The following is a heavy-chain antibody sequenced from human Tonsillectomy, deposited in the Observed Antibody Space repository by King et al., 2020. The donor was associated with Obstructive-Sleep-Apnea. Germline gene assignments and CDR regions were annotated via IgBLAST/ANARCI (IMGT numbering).Heavy chain of an antibody. CDR2: IDPSDSYT. V-gene: IGHV5-10-1*03. CDR3: ARRSDYDDSSGTVNNWFDP. Sequence: VQLVESGAEVKKPGESLRISCKGSGYSFTNYWISWVRQMPGKGLEWMGRIDPSDSYTNYSPSFQGHVTISADKSISTAYLQWSSLKASDTAMYYCARRSDYDDSSGTVNNWFDPWGQGTLVTVSS. D-gene: IGHD3-22*01. J-gene: IGHJ5*02. CDR1: GYSFTNYW.